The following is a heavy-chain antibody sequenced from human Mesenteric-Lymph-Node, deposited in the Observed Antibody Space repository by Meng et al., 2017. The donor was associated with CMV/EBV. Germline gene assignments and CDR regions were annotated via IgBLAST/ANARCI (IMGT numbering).Heavy chain of an antibody. V-gene: IGHV3-23*01. CDR3: ARGGQVVTIFGVVLY. CDR1: GFTFSSYA. Sequence: GESLKISCAASGFTFSSYAMSWVRQAPGMGLEWVSTISGSGGATFYADSVRGRFTISRDNSKNTVFLQMNSLRAEDTAVYYCARGGQVVTIFGVVLYWGQGTLVTVSS. CDR2: ISGSGGAT. D-gene: IGHD3-3*01. J-gene: IGHJ4*02.